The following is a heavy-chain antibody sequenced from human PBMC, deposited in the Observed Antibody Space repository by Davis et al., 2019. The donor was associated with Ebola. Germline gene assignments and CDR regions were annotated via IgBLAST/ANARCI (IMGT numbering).Heavy chain of an antibody. CDR2: IYTSGST. Sequence: SETLSLTCTVSGGSMSSYYWSWIRQPAGKGLEWIGRIYTSGSTNYNPSLKSRVTMSVDTSKNQFSLKLSSVTAADTAVYYCARGGYDTMIVVVINAFDIWGQGTMVTVSS. D-gene: IGHD3-22*01. CDR3: ARGGYDTMIVVVINAFDI. V-gene: IGHV4-4*07. J-gene: IGHJ3*02. CDR1: GGSMSSYY.